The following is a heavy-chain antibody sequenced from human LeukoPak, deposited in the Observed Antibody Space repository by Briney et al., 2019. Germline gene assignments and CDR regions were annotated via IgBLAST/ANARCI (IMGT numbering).Heavy chain of an antibody. D-gene: IGHD3-22*01. CDR3: ARGSLIVVGDFDY. CDR1: GNTFTGYH. V-gene: IGHV1-2*02. CDR2: INPNSGGT. Sequence: ASVKVSCKAHGNTFTGYHIHWVRQAPGQGLEWMGWINPNSGGTNYAEEFQGRVTMTRDTSISTAYMELTRLRSDDTAVYYCARGSLIVVGDFDYWGQGTLVTVSS. J-gene: IGHJ4*02.